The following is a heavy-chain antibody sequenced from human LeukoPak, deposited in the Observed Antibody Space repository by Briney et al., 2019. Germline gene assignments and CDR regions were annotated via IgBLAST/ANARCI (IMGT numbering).Heavy chain of an antibody. J-gene: IGHJ3*02. CDR1: GYSFTSYW. V-gene: IGHV5-51*01. CDR2: IYPGDSDT. D-gene: IGHD4-17*01. CDR3: ARLTTVTHDAFDI. Sequence: GESLEISCKGSGYSFTSYWIGWVRQMPGKGLEWMGIIYPGDSDTRYSPSFQGQVTISADKSISTAYLQWSSLKASDTAMYYCARLTTVTHDAFDIWGQGTMVTVSS.